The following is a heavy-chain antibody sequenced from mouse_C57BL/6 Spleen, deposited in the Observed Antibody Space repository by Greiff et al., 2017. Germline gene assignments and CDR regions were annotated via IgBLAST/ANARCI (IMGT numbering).Heavy chain of an antibody. V-gene: IGHV1-5*01. CDR3: TREPYYYGSSYGYFDY. D-gene: IGHD1-1*01. Sequence: VQLQQSGTVLARPGASVKMSCKTSGYTFTSYWMHWVKQRPGQGLEWIGAIYPGNSDTSYNQKFKGKAKLTAVTSASTAYMELSSLTNEDSAVYYCTREPYYYGSSYGYFDYWGQGTTRTVSS. J-gene: IGHJ2*01. CDR2: IYPGNSDT. CDR1: GYTFTSYW.